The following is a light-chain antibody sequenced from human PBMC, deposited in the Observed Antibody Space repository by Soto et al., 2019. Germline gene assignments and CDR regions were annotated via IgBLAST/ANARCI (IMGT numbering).Light chain of an antibody. CDR3: QQYGSTSCT. V-gene: IGKV3-20*01. Sequence: IVLTQSPVTLSLSPGERATLSCRASQSVSSSYLAWYQQKPGQAPRLLIYGISSRATAIPDRFSASGSGTDFTLTISRLEPEDFAVYFCQQYGSTSCTFGQGTKVEIK. J-gene: IGKJ1*01. CDR1: QSVSSSY. CDR2: GIS.